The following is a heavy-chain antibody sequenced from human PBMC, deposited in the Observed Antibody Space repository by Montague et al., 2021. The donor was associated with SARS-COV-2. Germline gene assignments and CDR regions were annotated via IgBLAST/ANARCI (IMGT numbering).Heavy chain of an antibody. J-gene: IGHJ5*02. V-gene: IGHV4-61*02. CDR2: IFKSGTA. D-gene: IGHD1-1*01. Sequence: TLSLTCTVSGDSINTGNFYWSWIRQPAGKQLEWIGRIFKSGTANYNPPLKGRVTITMDTSKNEFSLKLRYVTAADTAMYFCARGFTTGFYPYWFDLWGQGAPVTVSS. CDR1: GDSINTGNFY. CDR3: ARGFTTGFYPYWFDL.